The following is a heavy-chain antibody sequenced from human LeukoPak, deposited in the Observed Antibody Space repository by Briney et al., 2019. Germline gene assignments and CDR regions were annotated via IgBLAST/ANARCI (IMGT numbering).Heavy chain of an antibody. V-gene: IGHV3-11*01. CDR2: ISSSGSTI. CDR1: GFTFSDYY. CDR3: ARETYYYDSSGYYRVYYFDY. D-gene: IGHD3-22*01. J-gene: IGHJ4*02. Sequence: GGSLRLSCAATGFTFSDYYMSWIRQAPGKGLEWVSYISSSGSTIYYADSVKGRFTFSRDNAKNSLYLQMNSLRAEDTAVYYCARETYYYDSSGYYRVYYFDYWGQGTLVTVSS.